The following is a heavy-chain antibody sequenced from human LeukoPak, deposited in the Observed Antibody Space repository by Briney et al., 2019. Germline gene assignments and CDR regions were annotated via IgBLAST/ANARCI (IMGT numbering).Heavy chain of an antibody. D-gene: IGHD4-17*01. V-gene: IGHV3-23*01. CDR1: GFTFSSYA. J-gene: IGHJ4*02. CDR2: ISGSGGST. CDR3: AKDPSYGDYAHFDY. Sequence: GGSLRLSCAASGFTFSSYAMSWVRQAPGKGLEWVLAISGSGGSTYYADSVKGRFTISRDNSKNTLYLQMNSLRAEDTAVYYCAKDPSYGDYAHFDYWGQGTLVTVSS.